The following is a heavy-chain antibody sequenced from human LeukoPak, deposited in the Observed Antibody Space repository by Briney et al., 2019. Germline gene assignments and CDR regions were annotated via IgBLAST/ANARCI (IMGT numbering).Heavy chain of an antibody. J-gene: IGHJ3*02. V-gene: IGHV1-18*01. CDR2: ISAYNGNT. D-gene: IGHD2-2*01. CDR3: ARGDIVVVPAAHDAFDI. Sequence: ASVKVXCKASGYTFTSYGISWVRQAPGQGLEXMGWISAYNGNTNYAQKLQGRVTMTTDTSTSTAYMELRSLRSDDTAVYYCARGDIVVVPAAHDAFDIWGQGTMVTVSS. CDR1: GYTFTSYG.